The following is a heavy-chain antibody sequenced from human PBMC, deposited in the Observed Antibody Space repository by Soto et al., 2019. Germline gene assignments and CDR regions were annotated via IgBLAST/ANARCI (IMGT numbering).Heavy chain of an antibody. D-gene: IGHD5-18*01. CDR2: VYYSGST. V-gene: IGHV4-61*05. CDR3: ASSPPAMVAPNI. J-gene: IGHJ4*02. CDR1: GGSISSSSYY. Sequence: PSETLSLTCTVSGGSISSSSYYWGWIRQPPGKGLEWIGYVYYSGSTHYNPSLKSRVTISLDTSKNQFSLKLTSVTAADTAMYFCASSPPAMVAPNIWGQGTLVTVSS.